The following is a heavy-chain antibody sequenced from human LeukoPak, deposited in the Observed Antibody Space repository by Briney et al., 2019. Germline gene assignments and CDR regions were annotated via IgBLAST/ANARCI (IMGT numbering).Heavy chain of an antibody. CDR3: ARGGTYYYDSSGYYPDY. CDR2: IYYSGST. CDR1: GGSISSYY. J-gene: IGHJ4*02. Sequence: SETLSLTCTVSGGSISSYYWSWIRQPPGKGLEWIGYIYYSGSTNYNPSLKSRAPISVDPSTNHFSLKLSSVTAADRAVYYCARGGTYYYDSSGYYPDYWGQGTLVTVSS. D-gene: IGHD3-22*01. V-gene: IGHV4-59*01.